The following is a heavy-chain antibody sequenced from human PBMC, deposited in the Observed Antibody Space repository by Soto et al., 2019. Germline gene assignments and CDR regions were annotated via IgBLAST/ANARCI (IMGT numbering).Heavy chain of an antibody. CDR3: ARGVLYYYDSSGYPHWFDP. J-gene: IGHJ5*02. Sequence: GGSLRLSCAASGFTFSSYEMNWVRQAPGKGLEWVSYISSSGSIIYYADSVKGRFTISRDNAKNSLYLQMNSLSAEDTAVYYCARGVLYYYDSSGYPHWFDPWGQGTLVTVSS. CDR2: ISSSGSII. D-gene: IGHD3-22*01. V-gene: IGHV3-48*03. CDR1: GFTFSSYE.